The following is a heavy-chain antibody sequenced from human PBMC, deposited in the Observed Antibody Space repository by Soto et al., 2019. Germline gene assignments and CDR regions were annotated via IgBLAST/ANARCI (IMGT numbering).Heavy chain of an antibody. CDR3: ARKCGNYGDYSWFDP. Sequence: QVQLVQSGAEVKKPGASVKVSCKASGYTFTSYGISWVRQAPGQGLEWMGWISAYNGNTNYAQKLQGRVTMTTDTATSTDYMELRSLRSDDTAVYYCARKCGNYGDYSWFDPWGQGTLVTVSS. V-gene: IGHV1-18*01. J-gene: IGHJ5*02. CDR2: ISAYNGNT. D-gene: IGHD4-17*01. CDR1: GYTFTSYG.